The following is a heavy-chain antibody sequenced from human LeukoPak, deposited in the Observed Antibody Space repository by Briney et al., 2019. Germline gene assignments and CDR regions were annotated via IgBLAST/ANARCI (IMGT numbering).Heavy chain of an antibody. D-gene: IGHD5-12*01. Sequence: ASVKVSCKASGYTFTSYGISWVRQAPGQGLEWMGWISAYNGNTNYAQKLQGRVTMTTDTSTSTAYMELRSLRSDDTAVFYCARDRPREWLRLTLGYWGQRTLVTVSS. CDR1: GYTFTSYG. J-gene: IGHJ4*02. CDR3: ARDRPREWLRLTLGY. V-gene: IGHV1-18*01. CDR2: ISAYNGNT.